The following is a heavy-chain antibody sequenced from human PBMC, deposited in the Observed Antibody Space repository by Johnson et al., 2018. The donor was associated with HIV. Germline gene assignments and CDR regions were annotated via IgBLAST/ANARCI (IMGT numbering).Heavy chain of an antibody. CDR3: ARSVNAGRPFDI. D-gene: IGHD2-8*01. Sequence: VQLVESGGGLVQPGGSLRLSCAASGFTFSNYDIHWVRQPPGKGLEWVAVISSDGSNKYYFDSVKGRFTISRDNSKNTLYLQMNSLRPEDTAVYYCARSVNAGRPFDIWGQVTLVTVSS. CDR2: ISSDGSNK. CDR1: GFTFSNYD. V-gene: IGHV3-30*03. J-gene: IGHJ3*02.